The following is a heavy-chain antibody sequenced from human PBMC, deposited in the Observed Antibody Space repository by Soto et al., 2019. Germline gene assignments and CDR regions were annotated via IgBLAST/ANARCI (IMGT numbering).Heavy chain of an antibody. D-gene: IGHD1-26*01. Sequence: EVQLLESGGGLVQPAGSLRLSCAASGFTFSIYTMSWFRQAPGKGLEWVSSIYGNGRSTFYSASVKGRFTISRDNSVNTVYLQVITVGAGDTAIYYCAKDYTPDSRWDIDYWGQGSLVTVSS. CDR1: GFTFSIYT. J-gene: IGHJ4*02. CDR2: IYGNGRST. V-gene: IGHV3-23*01. CDR3: AKDYTPDSRWDIDY.